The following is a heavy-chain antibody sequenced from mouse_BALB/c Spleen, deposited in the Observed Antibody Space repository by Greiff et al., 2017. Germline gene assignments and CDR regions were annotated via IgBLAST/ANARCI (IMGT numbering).Heavy chain of an antibody. CDR1: GFTFSSYY. D-gene: IGHD1-1*01. J-gene: IGHJ3*01. Sequence: EVKLMESGGGLVKLGGSLKLSCAASGFTFSSYYMSWVRQTPEKRLELVAAINSNGGSTYYPDTVKGRFTISRDNAKNTLYLQMSSLKSEDTALYYCARHDYYGSSYVAYWGQGTLVTVSA. CDR3: ARHDYYGSSYVAY. CDR2: INSNGGST. V-gene: IGHV5-6-2*01.